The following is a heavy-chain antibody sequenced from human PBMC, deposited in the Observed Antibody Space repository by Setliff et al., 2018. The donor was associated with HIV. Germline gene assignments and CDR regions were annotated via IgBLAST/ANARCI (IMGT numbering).Heavy chain of an antibody. V-gene: IGHV4-59*05. CDR2: IYYSGSA. CDR3: ARRKGYCSGPSCLEFSWFDP. J-gene: IGHJ5*02. Sequence: PSETLSPTCTVSGDSSSNDYWTWVRQPPGKGLEWIGSIYYSGSAYYSPSLKSRVTISVDTSKNQFSLKLSSVTAADTAVYYCARRKGYCSGPSCLEFSWFDPWGQGTMVTVSS. D-gene: IGHD2-2*01. CDR1: GDSSSNDY.